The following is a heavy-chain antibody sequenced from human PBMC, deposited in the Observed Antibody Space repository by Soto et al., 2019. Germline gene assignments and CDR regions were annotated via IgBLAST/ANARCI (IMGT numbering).Heavy chain of an antibody. J-gene: IGHJ4*02. CDR2: ISYDGSNK. V-gene: IGHV3-30-3*01. CDR1: GFTFSSYA. D-gene: IGHD3-22*01. CDR3: ARSYDSSGYLFDY. Sequence: PGGSLRLSCAASGFTFSSYAMHWVRQAPGKGLEWVAVISYDGSNKYYAGSVKGRFTISRDNSKNTLYLQMNSLRAEDTAVYYCARSYDSSGYLFDYWGQGTLVTVSS.